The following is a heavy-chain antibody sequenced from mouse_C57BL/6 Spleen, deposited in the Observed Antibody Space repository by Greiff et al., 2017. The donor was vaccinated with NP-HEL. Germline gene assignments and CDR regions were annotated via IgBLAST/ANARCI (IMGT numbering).Heavy chain of an antibody. CDR2: ILPGSGST. CDR1: GYTFTGYW. CDR3: ARYGYLYYAMDY. D-gene: IGHD2-2*01. Sequence: VQLQQSGAELLKPGASVKLSCKATGYTFTGYWIEWVKQRPGHGLEWIGEILPGSGSTNYNEKFKGKATFTADTSSNTAYMQISSLTTEDSAIYYCARYGYLYYAMDYWGQGTSVTVSS. J-gene: IGHJ4*01. V-gene: IGHV1-9*01.